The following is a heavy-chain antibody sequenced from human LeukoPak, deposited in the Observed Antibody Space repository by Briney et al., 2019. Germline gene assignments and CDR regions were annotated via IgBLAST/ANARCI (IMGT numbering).Heavy chain of an antibody. J-gene: IGHJ4*02. CDR2: ISYDGSNK. Sequence: GRSLRLSCAASGFTFSSYGMHWVRQAPGKGLEGVAVISYDGSNKYYADSVKGRFTISRDNSKNTLYLQMNSLRAEDTAVYYCAKGISPSGSDFDYWGQGTLVTVSS. CDR3: AKGISPSGSDFDY. CDR1: GFTFSSYG. V-gene: IGHV3-30*18. D-gene: IGHD5-12*01.